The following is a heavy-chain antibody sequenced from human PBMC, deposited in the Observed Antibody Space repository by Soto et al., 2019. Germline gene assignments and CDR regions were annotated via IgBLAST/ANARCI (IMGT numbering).Heavy chain of an antibody. J-gene: IGHJ6*03. D-gene: IGHD4-4*01. CDR2: IYYSGST. V-gene: IGHV4-31*03. CDR3: ARARVTTLYYYYYYMDV. Sequence: QVQLQESGSGLVKPSQTLSLTCTVSGGSISSGGYYWSWIRQHPGKGLEWIGYIYYSGSTYYNPSLKSRVTISVDTSKNQFSLKLSSVTAADTAVYYCARARVTTLYYYYYYMDVWGKGTTVTVSS. CDR1: GGSISSGGYY.